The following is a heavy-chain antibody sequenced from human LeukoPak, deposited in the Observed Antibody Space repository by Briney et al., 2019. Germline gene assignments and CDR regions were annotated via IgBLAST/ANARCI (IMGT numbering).Heavy chain of an antibody. CDR2: IKQDGSKK. CDR1: GFTFSSYW. V-gene: IGHV3-7*01. D-gene: IGHD6-19*01. J-gene: IGHJ3*02. Sequence: GGSLRLSCAASGFTFSSYWMSWVRQAPGKGLEWVANIKQDGSKKNYVDSVKGRFTISRDNAKNSLYLQMNSLRAEDTAVYYCSSTPPPYAFDIWGQGTMVTVSS. CDR3: SSTPPPYAFDI.